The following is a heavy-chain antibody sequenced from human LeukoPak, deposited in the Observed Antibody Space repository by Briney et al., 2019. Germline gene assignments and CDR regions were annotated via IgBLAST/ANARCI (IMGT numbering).Heavy chain of an antibody. CDR2: ISSSGSTI. J-gene: IGHJ6*02. D-gene: IGHD3-10*01. CDR1: GFTFSSYA. V-gene: IGHV3-48*03. CDR3: AREGSGSPIIYYYGMDV. Sequence: PGGSLRLSCAASGFTFSSYAMSWVRQAPGKGLEWVSYISSSGSTIYYADSVKGRFTISRDNAKNSLYLQMNSLRAEDTAVYYCAREGSGSPIIYYYGMDVWGQGTTVTVSS.